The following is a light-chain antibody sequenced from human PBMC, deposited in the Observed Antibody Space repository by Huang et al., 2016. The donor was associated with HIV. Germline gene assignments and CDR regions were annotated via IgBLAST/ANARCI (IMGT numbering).Light chain of an antibody. J-gene: IGKJ2*01. V-gene: IGKV3-15*01. CDR3: HQYYDTPYS. Sequence: EIVMTQSPATLSVSPGERATLSCSARQSVSSNLAWYQQKPGQAPRLLIYAASTRATGIPARVSGSGSGTDFTLTISSLQAEDVAVYYCHQYYDTPYSFGQGTKLEIK. CDR1: QSVSSN. CDR2: AAS.